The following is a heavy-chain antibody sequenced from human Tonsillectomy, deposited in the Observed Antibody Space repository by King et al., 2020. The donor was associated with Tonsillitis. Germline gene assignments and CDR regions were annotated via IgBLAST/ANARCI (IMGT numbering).Heavy chain of an antibody. CDR1: GYTLTSYG. CDR3: ARAGYFTGYSRGWTDFDY. Sequence: QLVQSGAEVKKPGASVKVSCKASGYTLTSYGISWVRQAPGQGLEWMGWISAYNGNTNYAQKLQGRVTMTTDTSTSTAYMELRSLRSDDTAVYYCARAGYFTGYSRGWTDFDYWGQGTLVTVSS. J-gene: IGHJ4*02. CDR2: ISAYNGNT. V-gene: IGHV1-18*04. D-gene: IGHD6-19*01.